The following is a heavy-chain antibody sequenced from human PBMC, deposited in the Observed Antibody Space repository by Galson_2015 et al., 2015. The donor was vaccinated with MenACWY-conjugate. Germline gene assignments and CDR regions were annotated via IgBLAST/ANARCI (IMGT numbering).Heavy chain of an antibody. CDR1: GSTFLNYW. Sequence: QSGAEVKKPGQSLRISCQGLGSTFLNYWISWVRQTPGKGLEWMARIDPSDSYTNYSPSFKGHVTISVDKGIRTAYLQWSSLEASDTAIYYCARHHRGVGGVYYFDYWGQGTLIAVSS. J-gene: IGHJ4*02. V-gene: IGHV5-10-1*01. CDR2: IDPSDSYT. D-gene: IGHD2-8*01. CDR3: ARHHRGVGGVYYFDY.